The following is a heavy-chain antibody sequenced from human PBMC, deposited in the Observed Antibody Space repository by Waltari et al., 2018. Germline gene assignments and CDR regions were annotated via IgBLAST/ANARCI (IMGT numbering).Heavy chain of an antibody. Sequence: QVQLVESGGGVVQPGRSLRLSCAASGFTFSSYGMHWVRRAPGKGLEWVAVIWYDGSNKYYADSVKGRFTISRDNSKNTLYLQMNSLRAEDTAVYYCASGLGYMDYWGQGTLVTVSS. CDR3: ASGLGYMDY. V-gene: IGHV3-33*01. CDR1: GFTFSSYG. D-gene: IGHD1-1*01. CDR2: IWYDGSNK. J-gene: IGHJ4*02.